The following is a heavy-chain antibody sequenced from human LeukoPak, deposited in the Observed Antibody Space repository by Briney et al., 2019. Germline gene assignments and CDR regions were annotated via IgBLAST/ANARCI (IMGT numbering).Heavy chain of an antibody. CDR2: IYHSGST. CDR1: SYSISSGYY. CDR3: ARRIAVDY. D-gene: IGHD6-19*01. Sequence: PSETLSLTCTVSSYSISSGYYWGWIRQPPGKGLEWIGSIYHSGSTYYNPSLKSRVTISVDTSKNQFSLKLSSVTAADTAVYYCARRIAVDYWGQGTLVTVSS. J-gene: IGHJ4*02. V-gene: IGHV4-38-2*02.